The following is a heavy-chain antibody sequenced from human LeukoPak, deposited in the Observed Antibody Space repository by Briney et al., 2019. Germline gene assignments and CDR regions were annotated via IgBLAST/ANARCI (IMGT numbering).Heavy chain of an antibody. D-gene: IGHD3-22*01. CDR3: ATPAELVVVNAFDY. CDR2: FDPEDGET. Sequence: ASVKVSFKVSGYTLTELSMHWVRQAPGKGREWMGGFDPEDGETIYAQKFQGRVTMTEDTSTDTAYMELSSLRSEDTAVYYCATPAELVVVNAFDYWGQGTLVTVSS. V-gene: IGHV1-24*01. CDR1: GYTLTELS. J-gene: IGHJ4*02.